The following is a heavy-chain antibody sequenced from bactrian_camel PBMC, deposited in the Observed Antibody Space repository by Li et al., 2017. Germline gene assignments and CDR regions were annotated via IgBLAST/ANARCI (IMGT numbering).Heavy chain of an antibody. V-gene: IGHV3S10*01. Sequence: VQLVESGGGSVQAGGSLRLSCAVAGYADCWYDMRWYRQAPGKEREGVAAIDSDGIESYTDSVKGRFTVSRDNANNNVNLQMNSLKPEDTAMYYCAANFGPYCSGPYLARRANFLGQGTQVTVS. CDR1: GYADCWYD. J-gene: IGHJ4*01. D-gene: IGHD2*01. CDR2: IDSDGIE.